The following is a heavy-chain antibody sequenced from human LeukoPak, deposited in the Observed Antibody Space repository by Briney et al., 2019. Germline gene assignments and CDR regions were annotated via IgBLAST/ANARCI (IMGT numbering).Heavy chain of an antibody. CDR2: ISSSSSTI. CDR3: ARDRGRGWDSEPFDY. V-gene: IGHV3-48*01. D-gene: IGHD1-14*01. Sequence: PGGCLRLSCAASGFTFSGYGMNWVRLAPGKGLEWVSYISSSSSTIYYADSVKGRLTISRDNAKNSLYLQMNSLRAEDTAVYYCARDRGRGWDSEPFDYWGQGTLVTVSS. J-gene: IGHJ4*02. CDR1: GFTFSGYG.